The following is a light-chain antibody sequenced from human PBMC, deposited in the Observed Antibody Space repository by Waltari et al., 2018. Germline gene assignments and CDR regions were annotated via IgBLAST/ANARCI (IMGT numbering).Light chain of an antibody. CDR3: QHYESLPVT. V-gene: IGKV3-20*01. CDR1: QGISKY. Sequence: SCRASQGISKYLAWYQRKPGQAPRLLIYHASSRAAGIPDRFSGSGSGTDFSLSISRLEPEDFAVYYCQHYESLPVTFGQGTKVEIK. CDR2: HAS. J-gene: IGKJ1*01.